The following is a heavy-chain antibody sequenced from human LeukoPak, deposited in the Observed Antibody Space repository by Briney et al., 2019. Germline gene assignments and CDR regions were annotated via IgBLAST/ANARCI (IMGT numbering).Heavy chain of an antibody. D-gene: IGHD5-24*01. V-gene: IGHV4-59*08. J-gene: IGHJ5*02. CDR3: ARRGVEMSAVRPDNWLDP. CDR2: ISYSGST. Sequence: SETLSLTCSVSGXSISSHYYNRIRQSPGKGLEWIGRISYSGSTNYNPSLQSRVTISIDTSKNQFSLRLTSVTAADTAVYYCARRGVEMSAVRPDNWLDPWGQGTLVTVSS. CDR1: GXSISSHY.